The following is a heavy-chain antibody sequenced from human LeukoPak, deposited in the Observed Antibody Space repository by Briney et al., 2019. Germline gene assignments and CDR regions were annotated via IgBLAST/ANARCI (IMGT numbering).Heavy chain of an antibody. J-gene: IGHJ6*02. V-gene: IGHV1-18*04. CDR2: ISAYNGNT. CDR3: AREETHHVYYGMDV. CDR1: GYTFPSYF. Sequence: GASVKVSCKASGYTFPSYFMHWVRQAPGQGLEWMGWISAYNGNTNYAQKVQGRVTMTTDTSTSTAYMELRSLRSDDTAVYYCAREETHHVYYGMDVWGQGTMVTVSS. D-gene: IGHD1-14*01.